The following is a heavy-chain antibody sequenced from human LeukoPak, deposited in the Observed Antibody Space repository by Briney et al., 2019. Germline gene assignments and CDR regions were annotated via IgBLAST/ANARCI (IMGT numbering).Heavy chain of an antibody. J-gene: IGHJ5*02. CDR2: IYHSGST. D-gene: IGHD5-12*01. CDR3: ASAHAKGGYSGYDYWFDP. Sequence: SQTLSLTCAVSGGSISSGGYCWSWIRQPPGKGLEWIGYIYHSGSTYYNPSLKSRVTISVDRSKNQFSLKLSSVTAADTAVYYCASAHAKGGYSGYDYWFDPWGQGTLVTVSS. CDR1: GGSISSGGYC. V-gene: IGHV4-30-2*01.